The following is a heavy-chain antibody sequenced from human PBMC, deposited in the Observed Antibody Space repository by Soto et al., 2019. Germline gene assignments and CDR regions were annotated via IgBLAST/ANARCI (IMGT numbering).Heavy chain of an antibody. CDR1: GFTFSGYS. CDR3: ARATPPYSSSYNWFDP. V-gene: IGHV3-48*02. D-gene: IGHD6-13*01. Sequence: GGSLRLSCAASGFTFSGYSMNWVRQAPGKGLEWVSYISSSSSTIYYADSVKGRFTISRDNAKNSLYLQMNSLRDEDTAVYYCARATPPYSSSYNWFDPWGQGTLVTSPQ. CDR2: ISSSSSTI. J-gene: IGHJ5*02.